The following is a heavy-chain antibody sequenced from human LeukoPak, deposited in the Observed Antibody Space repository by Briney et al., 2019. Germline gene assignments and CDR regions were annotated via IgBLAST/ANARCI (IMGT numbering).Heavy chain of an antibody. J-gene: IGHJ4*02. CDR3: ARDQSSWYLGY. V-gene: IGHV3-11*01. D-gene: IGHD6-13*01. CDR2: ISSSGSTI. CDR1: GFTFSDYY. Sequence: GGSLRLSCAASGFTFSDYYMSWIRQAPGKGLEWVSYISSSGSTIYHSDSVKGRFTISRDNAKNSLYLQMNSLRAEDTAVYYCARDQSSWYLGYWGQGTLVTVSS.